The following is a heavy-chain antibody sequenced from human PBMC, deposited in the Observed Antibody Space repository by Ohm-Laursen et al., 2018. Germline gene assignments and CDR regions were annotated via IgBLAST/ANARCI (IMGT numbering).Heavy chain of an antibody. V-gene: IGHV4-59*08. D-gene: IGHD2-2*01. CDR1: GGAISNYY. CDR3: ARQEGYCSSTSCYEVWFDP. CDR2: INYSGNT. Sequence: SETLSLTCAVSGGAISNYYWSWIRQPPGKGLEWIGHINYSGNTNYNPSLKSRVPISVDTSKNRFSLKLSFVTAADTAVYYCARQEGYCSSTSCYEVWFDPWGQGTLVTVSS. J-gene: IGHJ5*02.